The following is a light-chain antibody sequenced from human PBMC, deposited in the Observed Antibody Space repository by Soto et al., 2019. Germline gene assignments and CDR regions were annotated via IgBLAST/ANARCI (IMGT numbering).Light chain of an antibody. V-gene: IGKV3-15*01. J-gene: IGKJ1*01. CDR1: QSVSSN. CDR2: GAS. CDR3: QQYRT. Sequence: EIVLTQSPVTLSVSPGEKATLSCRASQSVSSNLAWYQQKPGQAPRLLIYGASTRANGVPARFSGGGSGTEFTLIISSLQSEDFALYYCQQYRTFGQGTKVEIK.